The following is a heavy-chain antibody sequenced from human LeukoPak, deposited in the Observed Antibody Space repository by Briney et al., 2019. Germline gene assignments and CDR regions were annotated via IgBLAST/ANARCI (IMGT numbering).Heavy chain of an antibody. CDR2: ISAYNGNT. D-gene: IGHD1-1*01. V-gene: IGHV1-18*01. J-gene: IGHJ6*03. CDR3: ARAKLATYYMDV. CDR1: GYTFTSYG. Sequence: ASVKVSCKASGYTFTSYGISWVRQAPGQGLEWMGWISAYNGNTNYAQKPQGRVTMTTDTSTSTAYMELRSLRSDDTAVYYCARAKLATYYMDVWGKGTTVTVSS.